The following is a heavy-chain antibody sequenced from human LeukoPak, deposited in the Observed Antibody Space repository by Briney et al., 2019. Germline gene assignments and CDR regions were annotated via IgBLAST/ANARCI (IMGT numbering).Heavy chain of an antibody. J-gene: IGHJ6*03. CDR3: AKGAFRDQVQGYYYMDV. D-gene: IGHD3-10*01. CDR1: GFTFNNYA. V-gene: IGHV3-7*01. Sequence: GGSLRLSCAASGFTFNNYAMMWVRQAPGKGLEWVANIKQDGSEKYYVDSVKGRFIISRDNAKNSLYLQMNSLRAEDTAVYYCAKGAFRDQVQGYYYMDVWGKGTTVTVSS. CDR2: IKQDGSEK.